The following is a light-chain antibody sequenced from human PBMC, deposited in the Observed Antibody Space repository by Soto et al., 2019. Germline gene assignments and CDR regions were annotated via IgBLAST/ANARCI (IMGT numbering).Light chain of an antibody. J-gene: IGKJ2*01. CDR1: HSLSSNY. V-gene: IGKV3-20*01. CDR2: GTS. Sequence: EIVLTQSPGTLSLSPGESATLSCRAGHSLSSNYLAWYQQNPGQAPRLLIYGTSSRATGIPDRFSGSGSGTDFSLTISRLEPEDFGVYYCQQYEASPYTFGQGTKLEIK. CDR3: QQYEASPYT.